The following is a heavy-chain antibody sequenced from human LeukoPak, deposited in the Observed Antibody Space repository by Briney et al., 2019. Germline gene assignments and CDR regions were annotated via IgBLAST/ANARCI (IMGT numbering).Heavy chain of an antibody. Sequence: GGSLRLSCAASGFXFSSYAISWVRQAPGKGQEWVSAISGSGGSTYYADSVKGRFTISRDNSKNTLYLQMNSLRAEDTAVYYYAKDRPIVVVPAAMGWFDPWGQGTLVTVSS. V-gene: IGHV3-23*01. CDR1: GFXFSSYA. CDR3: AKDRPIVVVPAAMGWFDP. CDR2: ISGSGGST. D-gene: IGHD2-2*01. J-gene: IGHJ5*02.